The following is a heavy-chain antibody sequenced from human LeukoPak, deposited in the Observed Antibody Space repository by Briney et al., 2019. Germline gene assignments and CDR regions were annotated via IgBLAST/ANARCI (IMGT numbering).Heavy chain of an antibody. D-gene: IGHD4-23*01. CDR3: AKDLLPVTPDAFDI. CDR1: GFNFSDYY. V-gene: IGHV3-11*01. Sequence: GGSLRLSCAASGFNFSDYYMSWIRQAPGKGREWVSYISSSGSTIYYADSVKGRFTISRDNSKNTLYLQMNSLRAEDTAVYYCAKDLLPVTPDAFDIWGQGTMVTISS. J-gene: IGHJ3*02. CDR2: ISSSGSTI.